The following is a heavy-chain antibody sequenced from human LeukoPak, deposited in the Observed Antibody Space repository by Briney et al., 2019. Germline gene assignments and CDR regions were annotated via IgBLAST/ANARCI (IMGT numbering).Heavy chain of an antibody. J-gene: IGHJ4*02. CDR1: GGSISSSSYY. D-gene: IGHD3-3*01. CDR3: ARGYYDFWSGYPANNDY. Sequence: SETLSLTCTVSGGSISSSSYYWGWIRQPPGKGLEWIGSIYYSGSTYYNPSLKSRVTISVDTSKNQFSLKLSSVTAADTAVYYCARGYYDFWSGYPANNDYWGQGTLVTVSS. V-gene: IGHV4-39*07. CDR2: IYYSGST.